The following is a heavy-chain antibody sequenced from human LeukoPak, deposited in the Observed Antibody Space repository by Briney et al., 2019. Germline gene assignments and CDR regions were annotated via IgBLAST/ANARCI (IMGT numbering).Heavy chain of an antibody. J-gene: IGHJ4*02. Sequence: GSSLRLSCAASGFTFSSYGMQWVRQAPGKGLGWVAVIWYDGSNKYYAVSVKRRFTISRDNSKNTLYLLMNSLRAEETAVYYCARDQSVGATATIPDYWGQGTLVTVSS. D-gene: IGHD1-26*01. CDR2: IWYDGSNK. CDR1: GFTFSSYG. V-gene: IGHV3-33*01. CDR3: ARDQSVGATATIPDY.